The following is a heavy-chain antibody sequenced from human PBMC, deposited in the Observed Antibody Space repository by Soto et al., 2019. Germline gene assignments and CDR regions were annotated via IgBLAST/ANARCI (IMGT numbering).Heavy chain of an antibody. V-gene: IGHV4-34*01. CDR3: AREDYYDSSGYRTRDAFDI. CDR1: GGSFSGYY. J-gene: IGHJ3*02. CDR2: INHSGST. D-gene: IGHD3-22*01. Sequence: SETLSLTCFVYGGSFSGYYWSWIRQPPGKGLEWIGEINHSGSTNYNPSLKSRVTISVDTSKNQFSLKLSSVTAADTAVYYCAREDYYDSSGYRTRDAFDIWGQGTRGTASS.